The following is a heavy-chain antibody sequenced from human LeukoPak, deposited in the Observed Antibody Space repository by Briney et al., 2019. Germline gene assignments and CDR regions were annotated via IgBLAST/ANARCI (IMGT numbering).Heavy chain of an antibody. CDR1: GFSFSSFF. CDR3: VRDLGHSRHYFEY. V-gene: IGHV3-7*01. Sequence: GGSLKLSCAASGFSFSSFFLNWVRLTPGRELEWVACISQDESETFYMDSVRGRFTVSRDNTKKSLYLQMNSLRAEDTAVYFCVRDLGHSRHYFEYWGQGALVTVSS. J-gene: IGHJ4*02. CDR2: ISQDESET. D-gene: IGHD7-27*01.